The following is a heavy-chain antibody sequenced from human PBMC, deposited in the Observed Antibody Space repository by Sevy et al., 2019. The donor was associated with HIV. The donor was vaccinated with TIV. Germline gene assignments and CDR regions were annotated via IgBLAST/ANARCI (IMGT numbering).Heavy chain of an antibody. CDR1: GFTFSSYA. D-gene: IGHD3-10*01. CDR2: ISYDGSNK. CDR3: AKITMVRGVVGGFDY. V-gene: IGHV3-30-3*02. J-gene: IGHJ4*02. Sequence: GGSLRLSCAASGFTFSSYAMHWVRQAPGKGLERVAVISYDGSNKYYADSVKGRFTISRDNSKNTLYLQMNSLRAEDTAVYYCAKITMVRGVVGGFDYWGQGTLVTVSS.